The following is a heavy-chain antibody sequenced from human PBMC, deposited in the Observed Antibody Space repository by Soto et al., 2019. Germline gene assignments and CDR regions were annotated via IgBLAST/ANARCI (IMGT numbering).Heavy chain of an antibody. J-gene: IGHJ4*02. D-gene: IGHD3-10*01. CDR3: ARGGSFDS. CDR1: GDSISSSY. CDR2: IFASGTT. Sequence: SETLSLTCTVSGDSISSSYWSWIRQPPGKGLEWIGYIFASGTTDYNPSLQSRVTISVDTSKNQFSLKLNSVTAEDTAIYYCARGGSFDSWGQGNLVTVSS. V-gene: IGHV4-4*08.